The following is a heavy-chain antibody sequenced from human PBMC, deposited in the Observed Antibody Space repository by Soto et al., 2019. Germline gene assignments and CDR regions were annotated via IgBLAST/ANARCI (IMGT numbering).Heavy chain of an antibody. CDR2: ISSSGSTI. CDR1: GFTFSDYY. Sequence: GGSLRLSCAASGFTFSDYYMSWIRQAPGKGLEWVSYISSSGSTIYYADSVKGRFTISRDNAKNSLYLRMNSLRAEDTTVYYCARVAPGARYSFDYWGQGTLVTVSS. D-gene: IGHD1-26*01. J-gene: IGHJ4*02. CDR3: ARVAPGARYSFDY. V-gene: IGHV3-11*01.